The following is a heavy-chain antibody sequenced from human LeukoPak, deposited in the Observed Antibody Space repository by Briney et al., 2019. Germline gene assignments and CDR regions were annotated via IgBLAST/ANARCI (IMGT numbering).Heavy chain of an antibody. CDR3: ARHQGPVYYYYYGMDV. V-gene: IGHV4-39*01. J-gene: IGHJ6*02. Sequence: SETLSLTCTVSGGSISSSSYYWGWIRQPPGKGLEWIGSIYYSRSTYYNPSLKSRVTISVDTSKNQFSLKLSSVTAADTAVYYCARHQGPVYYYYYGMDVWGQGTTVTVSS. CDR1: GGSISSSSYY. CDR2: IYYSRST.